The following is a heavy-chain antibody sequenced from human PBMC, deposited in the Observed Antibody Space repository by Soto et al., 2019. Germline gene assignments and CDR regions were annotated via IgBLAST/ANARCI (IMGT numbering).Heavy chain of an antibody. CDR3: AREKTAWPLAYGLEV. J-gene: IGHJ6*02. V-gene: IGHV3-21*03. Sequence: PWGSLRLSCAASGFTFSSYPMHWVRQAPGKGLEWVSSISTRSDVYYADSVKGRFTIARDNAKNSLSLQMNSLSAEDTGVYYCAREKTAWPLAYGLEVWGQGTTVTVSS. D-gene: IGHD2-21*02. CDR2: ISTRSDV. CDR1: GFTFSSYP.